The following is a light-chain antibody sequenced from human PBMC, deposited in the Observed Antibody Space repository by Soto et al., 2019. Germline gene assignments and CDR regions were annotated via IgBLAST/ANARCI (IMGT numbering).Light chain of an antibody. CDR1: QDISNY. V-gene: IGKV1-27*01. Sequence: DIQMTQSPSSLSASVGDRVTMTCRASQDISNYLVWYQQQPGEVPKLLIYSASTLHSGAPSRFSGSGSGTDFTLTISSLQPEDVGTYYCQRYDDAPLTFGGGTKVEIK. J-gene: IGKJ4*01. CDR3: QRYDDAPLT. CDR2: SAS.